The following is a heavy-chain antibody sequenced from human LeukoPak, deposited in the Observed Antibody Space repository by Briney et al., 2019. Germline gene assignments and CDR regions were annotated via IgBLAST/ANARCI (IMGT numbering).Heavy chain of an antibody. J-gene: IGHJ4*02. CDR3: ARHFVGGSYYFDY. Sequence: SETLSLTCTVSGGSISSYYWSWIRQPPGKGLEWIGYTYYSGSTNYNPSLKSRVTISVDTSKNQFSLKLSSVTAADTAVYYCARHFVGGSYYFDYWGQGTLVTVSS. CDR2: TYYSGST. CDR1: GGSISSYY. D-gene: IGHD3-16*01. V-gene: IGHV4-59*08.